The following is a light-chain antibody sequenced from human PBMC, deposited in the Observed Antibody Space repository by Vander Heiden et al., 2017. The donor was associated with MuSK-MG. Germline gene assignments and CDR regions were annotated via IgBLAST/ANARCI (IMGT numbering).Light chain of an antibody. CDR3: QVCVISGGPFVV. V-gene: IGLV3-21*02. J-gene: IGLJ2*01. CDR1: S. Sequence: SVQWYQQKPGQAPVLIVYDDRDRPSGIPERFSASNSGNTATLTINSVEAGYEADYYCQVCVISGGPFVVFGGGTKLTVL. CDR2: DDR.